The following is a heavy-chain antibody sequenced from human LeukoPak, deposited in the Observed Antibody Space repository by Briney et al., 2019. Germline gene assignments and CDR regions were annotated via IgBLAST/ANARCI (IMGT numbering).Heavy chain of an antibody. CDR2: IIPIFGTA. D-gene: IGHD3-9*01. CDR1: GGTFSSYA. CDR3: ARDGRYFDSVSDKPILYYFDY. V-gene: IGHV1-69*01. Sequence: ASVKVSCKASGGTFSSYAISWVRQAPGQGLEWMGGIIPIFGTANYAQKFQGRVTITADESTCTAYMELRSLRSDDTAVYYCARDGRYFDSVSDKPILYYFDYWGQGTLVTVSS. J-gene: IGHJ4*02.